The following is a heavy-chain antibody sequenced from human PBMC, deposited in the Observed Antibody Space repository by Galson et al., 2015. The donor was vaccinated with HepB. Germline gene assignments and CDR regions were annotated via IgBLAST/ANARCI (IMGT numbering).Heavy chain of an antibody. D-gene: IGHD3-9*01. Sequence: SLRLSCAASGFTFSAYNMHWVRQAPVKGLEWLAIISPDGSRTFYADSVRGQFTISRDDSKNTLYLQMNSLRTADTAVYYCVKGCDPTCHTIVLDPWGQGTLVTVSS. CDR1: GFTFSAYN. V-gene: IGHV3-30-3*01. J-gene: IGHJ5*02. CDR3: VKGCDPTCHTIVLDP. CDR2: ISPDGSRT.